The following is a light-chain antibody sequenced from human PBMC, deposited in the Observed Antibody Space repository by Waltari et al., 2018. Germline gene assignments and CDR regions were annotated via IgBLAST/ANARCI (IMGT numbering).Light chain of an antibody. J-gene: IGKJ2*03. CDR2: GAS. CDR1: QSISNNY. V-gene: IGKV3-20*01. Sequence: EVVLTQSPDNLSLSPGERATLFCRASQSISNNYLAWYQQKPGQAPRLLIYGASSRATGIPDKFSASGSGTDFTLTISRLEPEDFAVYYCQQYGNSPAYGFGQGTKLEV. CDR3: QQYGNSPAYG.